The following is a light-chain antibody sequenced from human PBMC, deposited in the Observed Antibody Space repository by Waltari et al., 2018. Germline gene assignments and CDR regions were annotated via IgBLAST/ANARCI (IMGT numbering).Light chain of an antibody. V-gene: IGLV2-14*03. J-gene: IGLJ2*01. CDR1: SNDVGGYKY. CDR2: DVN. Sequence: QSALTQPASVSGSPGQSITISCTGTSNDVGGYKYVSWYQQHPGKAPKVLIYDVNNRPSGVANRFSGDKSSNTAALTSSGLQAEDEADYCGSSYTSSRSVIFGGGTKVTVL. CDR3: SSYTSSRSVI.